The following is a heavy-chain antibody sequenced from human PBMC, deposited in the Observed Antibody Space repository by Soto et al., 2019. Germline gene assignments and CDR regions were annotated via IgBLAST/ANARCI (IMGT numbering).Heavy chain of an antibody. CDR3: ARTPELLWFGTVGYGMDV. Sequence: EVQLVEPGGGLVQPGGSLRLSCAASGFTFSSYWMHWVRQAPGKGLVWVSRINSDGSSTSYADSVKGRFTISRDNAKNTLYLQMNSLRAEDTAVYYCARTPELLWFGTVGYGMDVWGQGTTVTVSS. CDR1: GFTFSSYW. D-gene: IGHD3-10*01. J-gene: IGHJ6*02. V-gene: IGHV3-74*01. CDR2: INSDGSST.